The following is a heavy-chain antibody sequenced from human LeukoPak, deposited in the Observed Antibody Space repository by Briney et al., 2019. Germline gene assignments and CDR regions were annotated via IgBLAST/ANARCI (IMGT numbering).Heavy chain of an antibody. CDR3: AKDVQSWPTYFDY. CDR1: GFTFSNYA. CDR2: ISGSGGTT. D-gene: IGHD1-1*01. J-gene: IGHJ4*02. Sequence: PGGSLRLSCAASGFTFSNYAMSCVRQAPGKGLEWVSAISGSGGTTYYADSVKGRFTVSRDNSKNTLYLQVNSLRAADTAVYFCAKDVQSWPTYFDYWGQGTLVTVSS. V-gene: IGHV3-23*01.